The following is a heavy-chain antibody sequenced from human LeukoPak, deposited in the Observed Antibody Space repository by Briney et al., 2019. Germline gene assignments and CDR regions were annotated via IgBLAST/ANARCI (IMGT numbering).Heavy chain of an antibody. CDR3: ARHHYGDYVGNFDY. Sequence: PSETLSLSCTVSGGSISTYYWNWIRQPPGKGLEWIGYIYYSGSTNYNPSLKSRVTISVDTSKNQFSLKLSSVTAADTAVYYCARHHYGDYVGNFDYWGQGTLVTVSS. CDR2: IYYSGST. D-gene: IGHD4-17*01. J-gene: IGHJ4*02. CDR1: GGSISTYY. V-gene: IGHV4-59*08.